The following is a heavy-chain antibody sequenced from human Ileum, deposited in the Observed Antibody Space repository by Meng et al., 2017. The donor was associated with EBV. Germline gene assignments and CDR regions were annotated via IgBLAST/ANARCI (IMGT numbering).Heavy chain of an antibody. CDR3: ARVAVTAIHFGS. CDR1: GGSIRSTGHY. CDR2: IFYSGSS. D-gene: IGHD2-21*02. J-gene: IGHJ4*02. V-gene: IGHV4-30-4*01. Sequence: QVQLQVSGPELVKPSQTLSLTCTFSGGSIRSTGHYWTWIRQPPGKGLEWIGYIFYSGSSFYNPSLQSRVTISVDTSKNQFSLNLSSVTAADTAVYYCARVAVTAIHFGSWGQGTLVTVSS.